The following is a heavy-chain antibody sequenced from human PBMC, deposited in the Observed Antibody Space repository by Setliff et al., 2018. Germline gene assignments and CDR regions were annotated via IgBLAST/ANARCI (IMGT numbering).Heavy chain of an antibody. D-gene: IGHD3-22*01. CDR2: ISPSGST. V-gene: IGHV4-61*09. CDR1: GASITSGGFY. Sequence: SETLSLTCSVSGASITSGGFYWTWIRQPAGKGLEWIGHISPSGSTTYHPSVKSRVTISVDTSKNQFSLKLTSVTAADTAAYYCARRVNYYDSSGYYYSWFYFDYWGQGTLVTVSS. CDR3: ARRVNYYDSSGYYYSWFYFDY. J-gene: IGHJ4*02.